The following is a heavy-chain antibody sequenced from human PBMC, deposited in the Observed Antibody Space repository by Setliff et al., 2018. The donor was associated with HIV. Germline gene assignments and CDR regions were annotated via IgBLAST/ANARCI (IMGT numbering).Heavy chain of an antibody. V-gene: IGHV3-23*01. J-gene: IGHJ4*02. CDR3: AKSLLVAGNDY. D-gene: IGHD2-8*02. Sequence: GGSLRLSCAASGFTFSTYRMNWVRQAPGKGLEWVSAISSGGEIMLYADSVKGRFTISRDNSKNTLYLQMISLRADDTAVYYCAKSLLVAGNDYWGQGTLVTVSS. CDR1: GFTFSTYR. CDR2: ISSGGEIM.